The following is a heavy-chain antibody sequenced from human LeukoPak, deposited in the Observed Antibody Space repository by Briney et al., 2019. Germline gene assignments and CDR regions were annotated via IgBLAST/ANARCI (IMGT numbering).Heavy chain of an antibody. V-gene: IGHV1-8*03. Sequence: ASVKVSCKASGYTFTSYDINWVRQATGQGLEWMGWMNPNSGNTGYAQKFQGRVTITRNTSISTAYMELSSLRSEDTAVYYCARDLGLYCSSTSCPLDYWGQGTLVTVSS. J-gene: IGHJ4*02. CDR2: MNPNSGNT. CDR1: GYTFTSYD. CDR3: ARDLGLYCSSTSCPLDY. D-gene: IGHD2-2*01.